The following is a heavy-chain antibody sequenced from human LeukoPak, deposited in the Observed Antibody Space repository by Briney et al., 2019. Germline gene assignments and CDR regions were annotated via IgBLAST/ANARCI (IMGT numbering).Heavy chain of an antibody. Sequence: GGSPRLSCAASGFTFSSYSMNWVRQAPGKGLEWVSHITASGTAMFYADSVKGRFTISRDNAKNSLYLQMNSLRDEDTAVYYCASSGSYRFDYWGQGTLVTVSS. CDR1: GFTFSSYS. D-gene: IGHD1-26*01. V-gene: IGHV3-48*02. J-gene: IGHJ4*02. CDR3: ASSGSYRFDY. CDR2: ITASGTAM.